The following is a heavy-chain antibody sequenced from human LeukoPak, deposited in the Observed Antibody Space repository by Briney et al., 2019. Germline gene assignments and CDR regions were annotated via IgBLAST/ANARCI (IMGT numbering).Heavy chain of an antibody. V-gene: IGHV1-18*01. D-gene: IGHD3-10*01. Sequence: ASVKVSCKASGYTFTSYGISWVRQAPGQGLEWMGWISAYNGNTNYAQKLQGRVTMTTDTSTSTAYMELRSLRSDDTAVYYCARSRVTLWFGELRYYYYYYMDVWGKGTTVTVSS. CDR3: ARSRVTLWFGELRYYYYYYMDV. CDR1: GYTFTSYG. J-gene: IGHJ6*03. CDR2: ISAYNGNT.